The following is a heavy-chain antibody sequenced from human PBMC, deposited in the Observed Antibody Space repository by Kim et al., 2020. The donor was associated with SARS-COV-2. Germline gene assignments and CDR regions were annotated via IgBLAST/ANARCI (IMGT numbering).Heavy chain of an antibody. D-gene: IGHD5-12*01. Sequence: GGSLRLSCAASGFTFSSYAMSWVRQAPGKGLEWVSAISGSAGSTYSADSVKGRVTISRDNSKNTQYLQMNSQRAEDTAVYYCASPGVATDGYYYYGMDVWGQGTTVTVSS. CDR2: ISGSAGST. J-gene: IGHJ6*02. V-gene: IGHV3-23*01. CDR3: ASPGVATDGYYYYGMDV. CDR1: GFTFSSYA.